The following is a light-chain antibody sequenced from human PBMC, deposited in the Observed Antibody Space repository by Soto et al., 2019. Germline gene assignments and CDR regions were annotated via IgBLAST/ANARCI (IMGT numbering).Light chain of an antibody. CDR1: QSLVHSDGNTY. V-gene: IGKV2-24*01. J-gene: IGKJ1*01. CDR3: TQATDFPLM. Sequence: DIVMTQTPLSSPVTLGQPTSISCRSSQSLVHSDGNTYLSLLQLRPGQPPRLLIYKVSNRFSGVPERFSGGEAVTDFTLKVSRVEAGDVVVYYCTQATDFPLMFGQRTKVQIQ. CDR2: KVS.